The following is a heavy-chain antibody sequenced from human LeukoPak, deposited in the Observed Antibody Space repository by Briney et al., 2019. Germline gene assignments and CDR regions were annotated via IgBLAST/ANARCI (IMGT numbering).Heavy chain of an antibody. CDR1: GGSISSYY. Sequence: SETLSLTCTVSGGSISSYYWSWIRQPPGKGLEWIGYIYYSGSTYYNPSLKSRVTISVDTSKNQFSLKLSSVTAADTAVYYCARHNLDIVVAWYYFDYWGQGTLVTVSS. D-gene: IGHD2-2*01. J-gene: IGHJ4*02. CDR3: ARHNLDIVVAWYYFDY. CDR2: IYYSGST. V-gene: IGHV4-59*06.